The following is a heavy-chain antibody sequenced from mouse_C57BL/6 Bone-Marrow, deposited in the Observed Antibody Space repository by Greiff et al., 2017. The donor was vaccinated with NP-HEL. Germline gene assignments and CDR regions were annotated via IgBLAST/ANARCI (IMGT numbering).Heavy chain of an antibody. J-gene: IGHJ2*01. Sequence: VQLQQSGAELVRPGTSVKVSCKASGYAFTNYLIEWVKQRPGQGLEWIGVINPGSGGTNYNEKFKGKATLTADKSSSTAYMQLSSLTSEDSAVYFCARYYYYGSSQYYFDYWGQGTTLTVSS. D-gene: IGHD1-1*01. CDR1: GYAFTNYL. CDR3: ARYYYYGSSQYYFDY. V-gene: IGHV1-54*01. CDR2: INPGSGGT.